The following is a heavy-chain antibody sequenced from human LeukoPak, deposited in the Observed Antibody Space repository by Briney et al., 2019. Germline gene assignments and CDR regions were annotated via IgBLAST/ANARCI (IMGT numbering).Heavy chain of an antibody. CDR2: ISGSGGNT. CDR1: GFSFSNFA. CDR3: AKRGSGGYHYYYYHMDA. D-gene: IGHD1-26*01. Sequence: SGGSLRLSCAASGFSFSNFAMNWVRLAPGKGLEWVSSISGSGGNTYYADSVNGRVTISRDNSMDTLYLHINGLRVEDTATYFCAKRGSGGYHYYYYHMDAWGKGTTVTVSS. V-gene: IGHV3-23*01. J-gene: IGHJ6*03.